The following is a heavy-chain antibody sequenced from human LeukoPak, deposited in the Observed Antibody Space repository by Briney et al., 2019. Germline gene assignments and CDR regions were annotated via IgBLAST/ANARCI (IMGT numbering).Heavy chain of an antibody. CDR3: ARDPPKYYYDSSGYDHYFDF. J-gene: IGHJ4*02. Sequence: SETLSLTSPVPRGAIISDYWSWIRPPPGKGGEWSGSIYYSGRTNYNPTLKSRLTISVDTSKNQFSLKLSSVTAADTAVYYCARDPPKYYYDSSGYDHYFDFWGQGTLVTVSS. D-gene: IGHD3-22*01. V-gene: IGHV4-59*12. CDR1: RGAIISDY. CDR2: IYYSGRT.